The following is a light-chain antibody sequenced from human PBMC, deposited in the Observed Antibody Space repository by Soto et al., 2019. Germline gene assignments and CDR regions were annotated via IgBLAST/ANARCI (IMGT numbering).Light chain of an antibody. CDR2: DVT. Sequence: QSALTQPPSVSGSPGQTITISCTGTSNDVGGYYYVSWYQQHAGKAPKLMIYDVTNPPSGVSKRFSGSKSGNTASLTISGLQAEDEAAYYCSSYTITRVFGGGTKLTVL. J-gene: IGLJ3*02. CDR1: SNDVGGYYY. CDR3: SSYTITRV. V-gene: IGLV2-14*01.